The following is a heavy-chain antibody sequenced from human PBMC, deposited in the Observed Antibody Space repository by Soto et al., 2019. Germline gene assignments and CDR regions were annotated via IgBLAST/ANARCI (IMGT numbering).Heavy chain of an antibody. Sequence: GGSLRLSCAASGFTFSSYAMSWVRQAPGKGLEWVSAISGSGGSTYYADSVKGRFTISRDNSKNTLYLQMNSLRAEDTAVYYCARGTHGELLSPYYYYYGMDVWGQGTTVTVSS. CDR3: ARGTHGELLSPYYYYYGMDV. D-gene: IGHD3-10*01. CDR1: GFTFSSYA. J-gene: IGHJ6*02. V-gene: IGHV3-23*01. CDR2: ISGSGGST.